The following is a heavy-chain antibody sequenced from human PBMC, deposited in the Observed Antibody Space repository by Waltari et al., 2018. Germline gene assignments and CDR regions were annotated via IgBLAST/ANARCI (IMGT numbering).Heavy chain of an antibody. CDR2: IYYSGST. Sequence: QLQLQESGPGLVKPSETLSLTCTVSGGSISSSSYYWGWIRQPPGKGLEWIGSIYYSGSTYYNPSLECRVTISVDTSKNQFSLKLGSVTAEDTAVYYCARGEPPIFDYWGQGTLVTVSS. J-gene: IGHJ4*02. CDR3: ARGEPPIFDY. CDR1: GGSISSSSYY. V-gene: IGHV4-39*07.